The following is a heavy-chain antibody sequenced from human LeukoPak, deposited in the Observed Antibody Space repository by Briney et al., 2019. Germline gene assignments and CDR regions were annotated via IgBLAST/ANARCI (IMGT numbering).Heavy chain of an antibody. CDR2: ITSSSSHI. J-gene: IGHJ4*02. V-gene: IGHV3-21*01. CDR3: ARYSRLTADY. Sequence: PGGSLRLSCAASGFTFSSYNMNWVRQAPGKGLEWVSSITSSSSHIYYADSVKGRFTISRDNAKNSLYLQMNSLRAEDTAVYYCARYSRLTADYWGQGTLVTVSS. CDR1: GFTFSSYN. D-gene: IGHD1-14*01.